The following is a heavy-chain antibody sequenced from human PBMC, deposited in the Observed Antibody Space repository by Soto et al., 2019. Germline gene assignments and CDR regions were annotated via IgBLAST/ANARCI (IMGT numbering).Heavy chain of an antibody. Sequence: SVKVSCKASGGTFSSYAISWVRQAPGQGLEWMGGIIPIFGTANYAQKFQGRVTITADESTSTADMELSSLRSEDTAVYYCARGLDRDIVLMVYAPEGWFDPWGQGTLVTVSS. CDR2: IIPIFGTA. J-gene: IGHJ5*02. V-gene: IGHV1-69*13. D-gene: IGHD2-8*01. CDR1: GGTFSSYA. CDR3: ARGLDRDIVLMVYAPEGWFDP.